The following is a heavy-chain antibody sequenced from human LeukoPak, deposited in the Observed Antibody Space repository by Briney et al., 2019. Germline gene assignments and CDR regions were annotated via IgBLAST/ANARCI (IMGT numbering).Heavy chain of an antibody. J-gene: IGHJ6*03. CDR3: AREFPESFTIFASFYYMDV. CDR2: IKQDGSEK. D-gene: IGHD3-3*01. V-gene: IGHV3-7*01. CDR1: GFTFSNYW. Sequence: GGSLRLSCAASGFTFSNYWMSWVRQAPGKGLEWVANIKQDGSEKYYVDSVKGRFTISRDNAKNSLYLQMNSLRAEDTAVYYCAREFPESFTIFASFYYMDVWGKGTTVTVSS.